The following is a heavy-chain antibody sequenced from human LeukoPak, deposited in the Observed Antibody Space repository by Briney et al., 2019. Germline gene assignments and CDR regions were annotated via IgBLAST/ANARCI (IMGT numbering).Heavy chain of an antibody. CDR1: GFTFSSYA. V-gene: IGHV3-23*01. Sequence: GGSLRLSCTASGFTFSSYAMSWVRQAPGKGLEWVSAISGSGGSTYYADSVKGRFTISRDNSKNTLYLQMNSLRAEDTAVYYCAKVGIRISLIVVVFTTADDWYFDLWGRGTLVTVSS. CDR3: AKVGIRISLIVVVFTTADDWYFDL. D-gene: IGHD3-22*01. CDR2: ISGSGGST. J-gene: IGHJ2*01.